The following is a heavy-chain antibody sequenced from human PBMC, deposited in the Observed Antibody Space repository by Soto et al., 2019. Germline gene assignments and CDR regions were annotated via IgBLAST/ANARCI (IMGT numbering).Heavy chain of an antibody. V-gene: IGHV1-69*02. J-gene: IGHJ4*02. CDR2: IIPILGIA. CDR1: GGTFSSYT. Sequence: QVQLVQSGAEVKKPGSSVKVSCKASGGTFSSYTISWVRQAPGQGLEWMGRIIPILGIANYAQKFQGRVTITADKSTSTAYMELSSLRSEDTAVYYCASPIEGSGSRFDYWGQGTLVTVSS. D-gene: IGHD3-10*01. CDR3: ASPIEGSGSRFDY.